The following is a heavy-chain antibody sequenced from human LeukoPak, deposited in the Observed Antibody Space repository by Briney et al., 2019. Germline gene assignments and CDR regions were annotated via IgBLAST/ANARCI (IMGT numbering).Heavy chain of an antibody. CDR2: ISSSSSYI. D-gene: IGHD2-15*01. CDR3: ARDIVVGYYFDY. CDR1: GFTFSSYS. J-gene: IGHJ4*02. V-gene: IGHV3-21*01. Sequence: GGSLRLSCAASGFTFSSYSMNWVRQAPGKGLEWVSSISSSSSYIYYADSVKGRFTISRDNAKNSLYLQMNSLRAEDTAVYYCARDIVVGYYFDYWGQGTLVTVSS.